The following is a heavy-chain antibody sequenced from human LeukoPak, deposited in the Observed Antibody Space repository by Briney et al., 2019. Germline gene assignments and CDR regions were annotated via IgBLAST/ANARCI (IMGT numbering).Heavy chain of an antibody. CDR3: ARSNRAEVRYPRPMDV. D-gene: IGHD1-26*01. J-gene: IGHJ6*02. V-gene: IGHV3-23*01. CDR1: GFTFSSYA. CDR2: ISGSGGST. Sequence: LAGGSLRLSCAASGFTFSSYAMSWVRQAPGKGLEWVSAISGSGGSTYYADSVKGRFTISRDNSKNTLYLQMNSLRAEDTAVYYCARSNRAEVRYPRPMDVWGQGTTVTVSS.